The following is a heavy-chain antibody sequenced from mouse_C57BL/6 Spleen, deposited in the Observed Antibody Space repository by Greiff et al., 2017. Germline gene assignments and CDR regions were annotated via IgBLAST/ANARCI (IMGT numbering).Heavy chain of an antibody. CDR2: LSSGSSTI. CDR1: GFTFSDYG. V-gene: IGHV5-17*01. Sequence: ELKVVESGGGLVKPGGSLKLSCAASGFTFSDYGMHWVRQAPEKGLEWVAYLSSGSSTIYYADTVKGRFTISRDNAKNTLFLQMTSLRSEDTAMYYCERKGYMDYWGQGTSVTVSS. J-gene: IGHJ4*01. CDR3: ERKGYMDY.